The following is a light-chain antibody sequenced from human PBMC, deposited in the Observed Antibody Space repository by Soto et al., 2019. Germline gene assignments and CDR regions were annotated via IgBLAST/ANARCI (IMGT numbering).Light chain of an antibody. CDR2: GAS. CDR3: QQYNDWPRT. V-gene: IGKV3-15*01. CDR1: QSVSSN. J-gene: IGKJ1*01. Sequence: ETMMAKSPATLSVSPGERVTLSCRASQSVSSNLAWYQQKPGQAPRLLIYGASTRATDIPVRFSGSGSGTEFTLTISSLQSEDFAVYYCQQYNDWPRTLGQGTKGGYQ.